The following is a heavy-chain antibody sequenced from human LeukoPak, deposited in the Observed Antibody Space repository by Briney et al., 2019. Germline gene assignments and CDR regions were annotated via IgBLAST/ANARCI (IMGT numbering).Heavy chain of an antibody. CDR3: ARDFRYSDYYDSSGYFDY. D-gene: IGHD3-22*01. J-gene: IGHJ4*02. Sequence: QPGRSLRLSCAASGFTFSSYGMHWVRQAPGKGLEWVAVIWYDGSNKYYADSVKGRFTISRDNSKNTLYLQMNSLRAEDTAVYYCARDFRYSDYYDSSGYFDYWGQGTLVAVSS. CDR1: GFTFSSYG. CDR2: IWYDGSNK. V-gene: IGHV3-33*01.